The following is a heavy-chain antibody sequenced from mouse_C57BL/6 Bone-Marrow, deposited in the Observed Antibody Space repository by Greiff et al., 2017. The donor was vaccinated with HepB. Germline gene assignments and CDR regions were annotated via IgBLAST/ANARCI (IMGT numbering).Heavy chain of an antibody. D-gene: IGHD1-1*01. V-gene: IGHV5-6*02. Sequence: DVMLVESGGDLVKPGGSLKLSCAASGFTFSSYGMSWVRQTPDKRLEWVATISSGGSYTYYPDSVKGRFTISRDNAKNTLSLKMSSLKSEDTAMYYCAMSSWYYYGSSFDYCGQGTTLTVSS. J-gene: IGHJ2*01. CDR3: AMSSWYYYGSSFDY. CDR2: ISSGGSYT. CDR1: GFTFSSYG.